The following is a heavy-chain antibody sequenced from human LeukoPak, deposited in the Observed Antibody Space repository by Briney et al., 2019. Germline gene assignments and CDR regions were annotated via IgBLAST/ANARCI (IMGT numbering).Heavy chain of an antibody. Sequence: TSETLSLTCAVYGGSFSGYYWSWIRQPPGKGLEWIGEINHSGSTNYNPSLKSRVTISVDTSKNQFSLKLSSVAAADTAVYYCARGRPADYYDSSGCFDYWGQGTLVTVSS. CDR1: GGSFSGYY. V-gene: IGHV4-34*01. CDR3: ARGRPADYYDSSGCFDY. D-gene: IGHD3-22*01. J-gene: IGHJ4*02. CDR2: INHSGST.